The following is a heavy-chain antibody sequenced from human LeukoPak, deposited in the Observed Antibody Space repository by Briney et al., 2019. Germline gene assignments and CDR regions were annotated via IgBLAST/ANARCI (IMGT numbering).Heavy chain of an antibody. V-gene: IGHV4-34*01. D-gene: IGHD2-2*01. CDR1: GGSFSGYY. CDR2: INHSGST. CDR3: ARGYCSSTSCYLAYY. J-gene: IGHJ4*02. Sequence: SETLSLTCAVYGGSFSGYYWSWIRQPPGKGLEWIGEINHSGSTYYNPSLKSRVTISVDRSKNQFSLKLSSVTAADTAVYYCARGYCSSTSCYLAYYWGQGTLVTVSS.